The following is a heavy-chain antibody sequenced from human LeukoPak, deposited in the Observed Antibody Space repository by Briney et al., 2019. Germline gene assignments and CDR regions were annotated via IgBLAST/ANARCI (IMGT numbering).Heavy chain of an antibody. CDR2: IHTSGTM. V-gene: IGHV4-61*09. J-gene: IGHJ5*02. CDR3: ARYYYDSSGYYYVVSNSWFDP. CDR1: GGSVSTGSYY. Sequence: SETLSLTCTVSGGSVSTGSYYWSWIRQPAGRGLEWIGHIHTSGTMNYNASLKSRVRISVETSKNQFSLRLSSVTAADTAVYYCARYYYDSSGYYYVVSNSWFDPWGQGTLVTVSS. D-gene: IGHD3-22*01.